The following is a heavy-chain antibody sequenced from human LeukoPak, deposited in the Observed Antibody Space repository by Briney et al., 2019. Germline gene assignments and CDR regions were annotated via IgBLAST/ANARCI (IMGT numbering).Heavy chain of an antibody. V-gene: IGHV3-23*01. CDR3: AKDLTGIAVAAEGDY. D-gene: IGHD6-19*01. Sequence: PGGSLRLSCAASGFTFSSYAMSWVRQAPGKGLEWVSAISGSGGSTYYADSVKGRFTISRDNPKNTLYLQMNSLRAEDTAVYYCAKDLTGIAVAAEGDYWGQGTLVTVSS. J-gene: IGHJ4*02. CDR2: ISGSGGST. CDR1: GFTFSSYA.